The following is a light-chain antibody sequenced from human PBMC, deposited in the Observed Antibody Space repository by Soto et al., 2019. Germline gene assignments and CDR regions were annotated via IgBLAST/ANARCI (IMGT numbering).Light chain of an antibody. J-gene: IGKJ1*01. V-gene: IGKV3-15*01. CDR2: GES. CDR1: QSVSNN. CDR3: QKYYDWPRK. Sequence: EIVLTQSPGTLSLSPGDRATLSCRASQSVSNNYLAWYQQKPGQAPRLLIYGESARATGIPARFSGSGSGTEFTLTISSLQSEDFAVYFCQKYYDWPRKCGQGTKGAIK.